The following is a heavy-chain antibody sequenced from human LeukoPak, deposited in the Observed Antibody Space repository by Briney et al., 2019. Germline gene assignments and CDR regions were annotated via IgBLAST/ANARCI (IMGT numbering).Heavy chain of an antibody. Sequence: SETLSLTCTVSGGXIRSYYWNWIRQPPGKGLEWMGFIYYSGNTNYNHSLKSRVTISVGTSKNQFSLKLSSVTAADTAVYYCATDNSYGSGSYYTWGQGTLVTVSS. CDR3: ATDNSYGSGSYYT. D-gene: IGHD3-10*01. J-gene: IGHJ4*02. V-gene: IGHV4-59*01. CDR1: GGXIRSYY. CDR2: IYYSGNT.